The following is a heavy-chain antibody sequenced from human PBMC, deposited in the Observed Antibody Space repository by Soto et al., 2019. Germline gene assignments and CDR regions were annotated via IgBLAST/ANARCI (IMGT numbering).Heavy chain of an antibody. V-gene: IGHV1-18*01. CDR2: ISAYNGNTNYAQNT. D-gene: IGHD3-10*01. Sequence: ASVKVSCKASGYTFTSYTITWVRQAPGQGLEWMGWISAYNGNTNYAQNTNYAQNLQGRVTMTTDTSTSTAYMELRSLRSDDTAVYFCARSPPQDYNGSGRLIDYWGQGTLVTVSS. J-gene: IGHJ4*02. CDR3: ARSPPQDYNGSGRLIDY. CDR1: GYTFTSYT.